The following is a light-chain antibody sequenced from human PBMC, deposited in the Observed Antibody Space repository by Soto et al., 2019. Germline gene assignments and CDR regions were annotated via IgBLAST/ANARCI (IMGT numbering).Light chain of an antibody. CDR2: EAS. CDR1: QSVSRY. J-gene: IGKJ4*01. V-gene: IGKV3-11*01. CDR3: QQRGNWPIT. Sequence: EIVLTQSPATLSLSPGERVTLSCRASQSVSRYLTWYQQKPGQAPRLLIYEASNRATGIPARFSGSGSGTDFTRTISSLEPEDFAVYYCQQRGNWPITFGGGTKVEIK.